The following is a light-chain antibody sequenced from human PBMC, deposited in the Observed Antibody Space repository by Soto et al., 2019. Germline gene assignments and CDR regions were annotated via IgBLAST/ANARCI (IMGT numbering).Light chain of an antibody. CDR2: GSS. CDR1: QSIIIC. Sequence: DIQMTQSPSFLSASVGDRFTITCRASQSIIICVNWYRQTPGKAPKLLIYGSSTLQRGVPSRFSGSGSGTDFTLTLSSLQPEDFATYYCQQTSSPPWTFGQGTKVDIK. CDR3: QQTSSPPWT. J-gene: IGKJ1*01. V-gene: IGKV1-39*01.